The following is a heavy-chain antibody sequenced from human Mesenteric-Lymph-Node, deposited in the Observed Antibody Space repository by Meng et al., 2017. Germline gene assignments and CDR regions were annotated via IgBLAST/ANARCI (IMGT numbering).Heavy chain of an antibody. CDR1: GYSFTSYC. Sequence: KVSCKGSGYSFTSYCIGWVRQMPGQGLEWMGIINPGDCDTRYSPSFQGQVTIPADKSISTAYLQWSSLESADTAIYYCARLGKLDYWGQGTLVTVSS. V-gene: IGHV5-51*01. CDR3: ARLGKLDY. CDR2: INPGDCDT. J-gene: IGHJ4*02. D-gene: IGHD3-16*01.